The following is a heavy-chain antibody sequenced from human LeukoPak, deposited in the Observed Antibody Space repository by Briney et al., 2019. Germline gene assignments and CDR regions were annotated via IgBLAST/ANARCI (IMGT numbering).Heavy chain of an antibody. CDR1: GFSLSTSGVG. CDR3: AHIRPGPLYFDY. V-gene: IGHV2-5*02. J-gene: IGHJ4*02. CDR2: IYWDDDR. Sequence: SGPTLVKPTQTLPLTCTFSGFSLSTSGVGVGWIRQPPGKALQWLVIIYWDDDRRYNPSLKSRLTISRDTSKNQVVLTMTNMDPVDTATYYCAHIRPGPLYFDYWGQGTLVTVSS. D-gene: IGHD6-6*01.